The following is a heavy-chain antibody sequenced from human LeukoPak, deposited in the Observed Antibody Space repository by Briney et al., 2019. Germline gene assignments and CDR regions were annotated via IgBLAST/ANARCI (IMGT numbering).Heavy chain of an antibody. CDR2: ISSSSSYI. CDR1: GFTFSSYS. D-gene: IGHD3-16*01. V-gene: IGHV3-21*01. J-gene: IGHJ4*02. Sequence: PGGSLRLSWAASGFTFSSYSMNWVSQAPGKGLEWVSSISSSSSYIYYADSVKGRFTISRDNAKNSLYLQMNSLRAEDTAVYYCARDLPAIMIGYYFDYWGQGTLVTVSS. CDR3: ARDLPAIMIGYYFDY.